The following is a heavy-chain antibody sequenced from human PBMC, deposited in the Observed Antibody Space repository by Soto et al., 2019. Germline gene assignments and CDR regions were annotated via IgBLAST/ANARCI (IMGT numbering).Heavy chain of an antibody. CDR1: GGSISSGDYY. D-gene: IGHD2-8*01. V-gene: IGHV4-30-4*01. J-gene: IGHJ6*02. Sequence: PSETLFLTCTVSGGSISSGDYYWSWIRQPPGKGLEWIGYIYYSGSTYYNPSLKSRVTISVDTSKNQFSLKLSSVTAADTAVYYCARDHQAPSMLYEYGMDVWGQGTTVTVSS. CDR3: ARDHQAPSMLYEYGMDV. CDR2: IYYSGST.